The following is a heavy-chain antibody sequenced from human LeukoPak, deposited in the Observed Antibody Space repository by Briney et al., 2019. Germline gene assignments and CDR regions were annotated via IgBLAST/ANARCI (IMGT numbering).Heavy chain of an antibody. D-gene: IGHD2-15*01. CDR2: INPNSGAT. V-gene: IGHV1-2*02. J-gene: IGHJ3*02. Sequence: ASVKVSCKASGFTFSDYYLHWLRQAPGEGLEWMGWINPNSGATRYAQKFQGRVTLTRDTSISTAYMELSSLRSDDTAVFFCARESGGGDAFDIWGQGTMVTVSS. CDR3: ARESGGGDAFDI. CDR1: GFTFSDYY.